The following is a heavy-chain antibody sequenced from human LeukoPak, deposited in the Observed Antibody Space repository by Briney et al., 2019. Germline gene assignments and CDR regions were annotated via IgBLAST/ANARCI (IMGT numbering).Heavy chain of an antibody. CDR2: ISGSGGST. CDR3: AKDLETAMVYYYYYYGMDV. Sequence: GGSLRLSCAASGFTFSSHAMSWVRQAPGEGLEWVSAISGSGGSTYYADSVKGRFTISRDNSKNTLYLQMNSLRAEDTAVYYCAKDLETAMVYYYYYYGMDVWGKGTTVTVSS. V-gene: IGHV3-23*01. D-gene: IGHD5-18*01. CDR1: GFTFSSHA. J-gene: IGHJ6*04.